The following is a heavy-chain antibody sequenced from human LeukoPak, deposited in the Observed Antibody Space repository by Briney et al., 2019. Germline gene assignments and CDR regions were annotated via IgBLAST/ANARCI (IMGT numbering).Heavy chain of an antibody. D-gene: IGHD4-23*01. J-gene: IGHJ6*02. V-gene: IGHV1-69*01. CDR2: IIALFGSA. CDR1: GGTLSSYS. CDR3: ARGLSRWSTPTSSYYRMDV. Sequence: SVKVSCKASGGTLSSYSISWVRQAPGQGLEWMGGIIALFGSANFAQKFQGRVTITADDSTNTAYMELSSLRSEDTAFYYCARGLSRWSTPTSSYYRMDVWGQGTTVVVS.